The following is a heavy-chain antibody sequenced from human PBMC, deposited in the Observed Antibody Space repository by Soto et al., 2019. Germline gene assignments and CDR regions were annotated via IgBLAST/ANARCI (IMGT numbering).Heavy chain of an antibody. V-gene: IGHV3-30-3*01. Sequence: GGSLKLSCAASGITFSSYAMHCLRKASGKGLEWVAVISYDGSNKYYADSVKGRFTISRDNSKNTLYLQMNSLRAEDTAVYYCARASRITMIVVVIPTDAFDIWGQGT. CDR3: ARASRITMIVVVIPTDAFDI. CDR1: GITFSSYA. D-gene: IGHD3-22*01. J-gene: IGHJ3*02. CDR2: ISYDGSNK.